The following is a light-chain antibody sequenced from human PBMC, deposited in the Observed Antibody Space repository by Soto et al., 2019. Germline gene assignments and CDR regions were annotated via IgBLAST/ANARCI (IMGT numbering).Light chain of an antibody. J-gene: IGKJ4*01. CDR1: QDISNW. V-gene: IGKV1-12*01. CDR3: QRANSFPLT. CDR2: AAS. Sequence: DIQMTQSPSSVSASVGDRVTITCLASQDISNWLAWYQQKPGKAPNLLIYAASSLQSGVPSRFSGSGSGTDFTLTISSLQPEDSATYYCQRANSFPLTFGGGTKVDIK.